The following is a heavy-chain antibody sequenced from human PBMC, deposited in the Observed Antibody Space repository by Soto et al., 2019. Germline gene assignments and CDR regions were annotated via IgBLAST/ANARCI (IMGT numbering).Heavy chain of an antibody. Sequence: SETLSLTCAVYGGSFSGYYWSWIRQPPGKGLEWIGEINHSGSTNYNPSLKSRVTISVDTSKNQFSLKLSSVTAADTAVYYCARGFWQYQLLVGMDVWGKGTTVTVSS. D-gene: IGHD2-2*01. J-gene: IGHJ6*03. CDR2: INHSGST. CDR1: GGSFSGYY. V-gene: IGHV4-34*01. CDR3: ARGFWQYQLLVGMDV.